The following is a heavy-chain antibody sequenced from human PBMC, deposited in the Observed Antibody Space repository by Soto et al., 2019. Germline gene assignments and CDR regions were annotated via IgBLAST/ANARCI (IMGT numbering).Heavy chain of an antibody. Sequence: ASVKVSCKASGYTFTSYGISWVRQAPGQGLEWMGWISAYNGNTNYAQKLQGRVTMTTDTSTSTAYMELRSLRSDDTAVYYCARDDSSSWYADYYYYYYMDVWGKGTTVTVSS. J-gene: IGHJ6*03. D-gene: IGHD6-13*01. V-gene: IGHV1-18*01. CDR2: ISAYNGNT. CDR1: GYTFTSYG. CDR3: ARDDSSSWYADYYYYYYMDV.